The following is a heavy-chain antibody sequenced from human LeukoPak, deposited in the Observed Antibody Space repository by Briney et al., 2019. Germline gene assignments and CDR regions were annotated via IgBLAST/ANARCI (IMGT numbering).Heavy chain of an antibody. CDR3: AKRVYGDYYFDY. CDR2: ISGSGGST. CDR1: GGSFSGYY. J-gene: IGHJ4*02. D-gene: IGHD4-17*01. Sequence: ETLSLTCAVYGGSFSGYYWSWIRQPPGKGLEWVSAISGSGGSTYYADSVKGRFTISRDNSKNTLYLQMNSLRAEDTAVYYCAKRVYGDYYFDYWGQGTLVTVSS. V-gene: IGHV3-23*01.